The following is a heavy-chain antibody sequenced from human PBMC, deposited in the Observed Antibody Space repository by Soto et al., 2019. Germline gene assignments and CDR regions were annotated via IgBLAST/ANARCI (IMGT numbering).Heavy chain of an antibody. CDR2: ISSSSSSI. CDR1: GFTFSTYS. J-gene: IGHJ4*02. V-gene: IGHV3-21*01. CDR3: ARDYYDSSGYFIFGY. D-gene: IGHD3-22*01. Sequence: LRLSCAASGFTFSTYSMNWVRQAPGKGLEWVSSISSSSSSIYYADSVKGRFTISRDNAKNSLYLQMNSLRAEDTAVYYCARDYYDSSGYFIFGYWGQGTLVTVSS.